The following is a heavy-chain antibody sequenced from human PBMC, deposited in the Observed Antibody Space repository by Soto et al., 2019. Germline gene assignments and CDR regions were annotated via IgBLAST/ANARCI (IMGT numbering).Heavy chain of an antibody. J-gene: IGHJ4*02. V-gene: IGHV2-70*01. Sequence: GXGPTLVNPKQTLTLTCTFSGFSLSTSGMCVSWIRQPPGKALEWLALIDWDDDKYYSTSLKTRLTISKDTSKNQVFLTMTNMDPVDTATYYCARTSLNTAMGTFDYSGQGHLVTVSS. D-gene: IGHD5-18*01. CDR1: GFSLSTSGMC. CDR2: IDWDDDK. CDR3: ARTSLNTAMGTFDY.